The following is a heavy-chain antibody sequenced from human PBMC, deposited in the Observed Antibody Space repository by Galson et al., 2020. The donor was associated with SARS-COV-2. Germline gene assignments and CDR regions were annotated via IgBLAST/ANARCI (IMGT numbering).Heavy chain of an antibody. CDR1: GSGFAFGDFG. J-gene: IGHJ4*02. CDR2: IWRDASKI. D-gene: IGHD3-16*01. V-gene: IGHV3-33*01. Sequence: GGSLRLSCTASGSGFAFGDFGMHWVRQAPGKGLEWLTLIWRDASKIFYIDSVRGRFTVSRDNSKSIMYLQMDSLRAEDTAVYYCARENWGSSDYWGQGILVTVTS. CDR3: ARENWGSSDY.